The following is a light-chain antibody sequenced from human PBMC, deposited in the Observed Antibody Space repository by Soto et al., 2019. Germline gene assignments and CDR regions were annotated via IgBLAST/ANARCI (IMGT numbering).Light chain of an antibody. CDR3: ASWDDSLNAWV. CDR1: SSNIGSNT. CDR2: NNN. J-gene: IGLJ3*02. Sequence: QSVLTQPPSASGTPGQWVTISCSGSSSNIGSNTVHWYQQLPGTAPRLLIYNNNQRPSGVPDRLSASKSGTSASLPLTEVLSEDEADYYCASWDDSLNAWVFGGGTKLTGL. V-gene: IGLV1-44*01.